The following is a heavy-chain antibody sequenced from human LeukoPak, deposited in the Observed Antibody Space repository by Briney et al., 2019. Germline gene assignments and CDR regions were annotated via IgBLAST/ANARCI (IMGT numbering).Heavy chain of an antibody. J-gene: IGHJ4*02. D-gene: IGHD6-19*01. V-gene: IGHV3-23*01. CDR1: GFTFSSYD. CDR2: ISDSGTRT. CDR3: AKDSRRTSGWYYFDY. Sequence: PGGSLRLSCAASGFTFSSYDMGWVRQAPGKGLEWVSAISDSGTRTYYADSVRGRCTISRDKFKNTLYLHMNSLGAEDTAVYYCAKDSRRTSGWYYFDYWGQGTLVTVSS.